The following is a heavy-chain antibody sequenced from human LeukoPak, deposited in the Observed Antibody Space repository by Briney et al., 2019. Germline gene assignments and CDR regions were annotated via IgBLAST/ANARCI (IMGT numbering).Heavy chain of an antibody. V-gene: IGHV3-23*01. J-gene: IGHJ3*02. CDR1: GFTFSSDA. Sequence: GGTLRLSCVASGFTFSSDAMGWVRQGPGKGLEWVSTISDSGGSTYYADSVKGRFTISRDNSKNTLYLQMNSLRAEDTAVYYCAREATYYYGSGSYPHAFDIWGQGTMVTVSS. D-gene: IGHD3-10*01. CDR2: ISDSGGST. CDR3: AREATYYYGSGSYPHAFDI.